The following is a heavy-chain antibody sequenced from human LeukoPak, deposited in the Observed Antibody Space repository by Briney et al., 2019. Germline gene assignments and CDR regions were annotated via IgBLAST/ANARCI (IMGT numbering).Heavy chain of an antibody. V-gene: IGHV4-34*01. D-gene: IGHD3-22*01. Sequence: SETLSLTCAVYGGSFSGYYWSWIRQPPGKGLEWIGEINHSGSTNYNPSLKRGVTISVKKSKKQVSLKLSSVTAADTAVYYCARGGNYYDSSGYYTLIPNPYYFDYWGQGTLVTVSS. CDR2: INHSGST. J-gene: IGHJ4*02. CDR3: ARGGNYYDSSGYYTLIPNPYYFDY. CDR1: GGSFSGYY.